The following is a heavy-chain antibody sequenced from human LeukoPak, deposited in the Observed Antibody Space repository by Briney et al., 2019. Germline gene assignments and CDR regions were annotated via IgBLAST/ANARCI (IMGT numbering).Heavy chain of an antibody. CDR3: ARPNGGNSHFDY. V-gene: IGHV4-39*01. J-gene: IGHJ4*02. D-gene: IGHD4-23*01. CDR1: AGSISSSSYY. CDR2: IYYSGST. Sequence: PSETLSLTCTVSAGSISSSSYYWGWIRQPPGKGLEWIGSIYYSGSTYYNPSLKSRVTISVDTSKNQFSLKLSSVTAADTAVYYCARPNGGNSHFDYWGQGTLVTVSS.